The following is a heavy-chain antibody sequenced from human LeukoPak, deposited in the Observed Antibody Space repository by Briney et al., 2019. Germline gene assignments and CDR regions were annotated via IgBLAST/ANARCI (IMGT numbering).Heavy chain of an antibody. J-gene: IGHJ4*02. Sequence: PSETLSLTCTVSGGSVSSGSYYWSWIRQPPGKGLEWIGYIYYSGSTNYNPSLKSRVTISVDTSKNQFSLKLSSVTAADTAVYYCARGDGYDNPYWGQGTLVTVSS. V-gene: IGHV4-61*01. CDR2: IYYSGST. D-gene: IGHD3-9*01. CDR3: ARGDGYDNPY. CDR1: GGSVSSGSYY.